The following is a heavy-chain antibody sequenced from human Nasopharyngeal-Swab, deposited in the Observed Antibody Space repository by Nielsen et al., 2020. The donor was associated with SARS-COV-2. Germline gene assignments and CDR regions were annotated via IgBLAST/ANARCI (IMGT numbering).Heavy chain of an antibody. D-gene: IGHD1-26*01. CDR1: GGSFSGYY. CDR2: IHNIGSP. Sequence: SETLSLTCAVYGGSFSGYYWSWIRQLPGKGLVWIGEIHNIGSPNYNPSLKRRVTISVDTSKNQFSLKLGSVTAADTAVYYCAYEDSGSNDGTTTFDYWGQGTLVTVSS. V-gene: IGHV4-34*01. J-gene: IGHJ4*02. CDR3: AYEDSGSNDGTTTFDY.